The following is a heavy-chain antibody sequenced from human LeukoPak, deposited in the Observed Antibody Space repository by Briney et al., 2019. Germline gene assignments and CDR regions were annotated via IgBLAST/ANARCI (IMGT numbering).Heavy chain of an antibody. CDR1: GFTFSDYY. Sequence: GGSLRLSCAASGFTFSDYYMTWIRQAPGKGLEWVSSISHSTIYYADSVKGRFTISRDNAKNSLSLQMNRLRADDTAVYYCARAGFMITFGGVISWGQGTLVTVSS. CDR3: ARAGFMITFGGVIS. V-gene: IGHV3-69-1*01. CDR2: ISHSTI. J-gene: IGHJ5*02. D-gene: IGHD3-16*02.